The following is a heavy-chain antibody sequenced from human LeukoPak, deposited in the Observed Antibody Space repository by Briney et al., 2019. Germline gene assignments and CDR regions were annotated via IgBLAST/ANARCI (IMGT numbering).Heavy chain of an antibody. Sequence: SETLSLTCTVSGGSISSYYWSWIRQPPGKGLEWIGYIYYSGSTNYNPSLKSRVTISVDTSKNQFSLKLSSVTAADTAVYYCARHIPVYYDILTGYQSNWFDPWGQGTLVTVSS. CDR1: GGSISSYY. CDR3: ARHIPVYYDILTGYQSNWFDP. V-gene: IGHV4-59*08. J-gene: IGHJ5*02. CDR2: IYYSGST. D-gene: IGHD3-9*01.